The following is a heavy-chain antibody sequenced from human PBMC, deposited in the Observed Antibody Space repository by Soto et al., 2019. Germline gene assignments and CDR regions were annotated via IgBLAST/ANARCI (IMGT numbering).Heavy chain of an antibody. CDR2: ISSSGSTI. J-gene: IGHJ4*02. D-gene: IGHD1-26*01. CDR3: AREGNSWGEWELLGPFDY. Sequence: PGGSLRLSCAASGFTFSSYEMNWVRRAPGKGLEWVSYISSSGSTIYYADSVKGRFTISRDNAKNSLYLQMNSLRAEDTAVYYCAREGNSWGEWELLGPFDYWGQGTLVTVSS. CDR1: GFTFSSYE. V-gene: IGHV3-48*03.